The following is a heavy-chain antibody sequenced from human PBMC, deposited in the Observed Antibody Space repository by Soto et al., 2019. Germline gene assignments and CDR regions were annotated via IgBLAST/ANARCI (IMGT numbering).Heavy chain of an antibody. CDR1: GGSISSGDYY. CDR2: IYYSGST. Sequence: SETLSLTCTVSGGSISSGDYYWIWIRQPPGKDLDWIGYIYYSGSTYYNPSLKRRVTISVDTSKNHFSLKLSSVTAADTAVYYCAREGYHCSSTRCYTHGWFDPWGQGTLVTVSS. J-gene: IGHJ5*02. V-gene: IGHV4-30-4*01. D-gene: IGHD2-2*02. CDR3: AREGYHCSSTRCYTHGWFDP.